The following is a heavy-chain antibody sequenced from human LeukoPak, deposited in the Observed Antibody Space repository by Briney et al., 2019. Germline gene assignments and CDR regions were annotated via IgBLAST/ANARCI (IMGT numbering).Heavy chain of an antibody. CDR3: ARQAPYCSSTSCYPL. CDR1: GGSISSGDYY. CDR2: IYYSGST. D-gene: IGHD2-2*01. J-gene: IGHJ4*02. Sequence: SETLSLTCTVSGGSISSGDYYWSWIRQPPGKGLEWIGYIYYSGSTYYNPSLKSRVTISVDTSKNQFSLKLSSVTAADTAVYYCARQAPYCSSTSCYPLWGQGTLVTVSS. V-gene: IGHV4-30-4*01.